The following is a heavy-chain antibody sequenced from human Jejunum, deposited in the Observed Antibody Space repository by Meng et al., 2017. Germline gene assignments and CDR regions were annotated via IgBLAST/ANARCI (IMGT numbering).Heavy chain of an antibody. D-gene: IGHD1-26*01. CDR1: GASVSTTKYY. V-gene: IGHV4-39*07. CDR2: VYYDGSP. Sequence: GSLRLSCTVSGASVSTTKYYWGWIRQSPGKGLDWLGSVYYDGSPFNNPSFKRRVSMSVDTSKNQFSLRLTSVTAADTGVYYCARDEGGGVFHLWGQGTKVTVSS. J-gene: IGHJ3*01. CDR3: ARDEGGGVFHL.